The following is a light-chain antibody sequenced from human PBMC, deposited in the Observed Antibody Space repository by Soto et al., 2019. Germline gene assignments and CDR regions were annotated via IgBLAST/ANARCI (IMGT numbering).Light chain of an antibody. Sequence: IVMTQSPATLSVSPGERATLSCRASQCVSSNLAWYQQKPGQTPKLLIYVASTRATGIPARFSGSGSGTEFTLTISSRQSEDFAVYYCQQYNVWPLTFGGGTKVEFK. V-gene: IGKV3-15*01. J-gene: IGKJ4*01. CDR1: QCVSSN. CDR3: QQYNVWPLT. CDR2: VAS.